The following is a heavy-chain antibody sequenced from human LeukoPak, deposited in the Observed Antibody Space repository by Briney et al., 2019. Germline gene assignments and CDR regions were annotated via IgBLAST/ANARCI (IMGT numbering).Heavy chain of an antibody. CDR1: GFTFSSYG. CDR3: AKDLRAALLSYFDY. CDR2: ISYDGSNK. J-gene: IGHJ4*02. V-gene: IGHV3-30*18. D-gene: IGHD1-26*01. Sequence: GGSLSLSCAASGFTFSSYGMHWVRQAPGKGLEWVAVISYDGSNKYYADSVKGRFTISRDNSKNTLYLQMNSLRAEDTAVYYCAKDLRAALLSYFDYWGQGTLVTVSS.